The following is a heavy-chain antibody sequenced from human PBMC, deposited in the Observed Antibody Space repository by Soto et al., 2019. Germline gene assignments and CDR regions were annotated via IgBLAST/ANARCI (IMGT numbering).Heavy chain of an antibody. Sequence: SETLSLTCSASGASISSFYWNWIRQPPGKGLEWIGHIYNGESTNYNPSHKSRVTISEDPSKNQFSLKLTSATAADTAVYCGGQTTGWAGFDYWGQGTLVTVSS. CDR3: GQTTGWAGFDY. J-gene: IGHJ4*02. CDR2: IYNGEST. V-gene: IGHV4-4*09. D-gene: IGHD3-16*01. CDR1: GASISSFY.